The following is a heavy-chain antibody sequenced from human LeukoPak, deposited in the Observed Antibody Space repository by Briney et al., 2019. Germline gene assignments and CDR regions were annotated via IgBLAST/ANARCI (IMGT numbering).Heavy chain of an antibody. V-gene: IGHV1-69*01. J-gene: IGHJ6*02. CDR3: AQLPNWGSGYYYYGMDV. CDR2: FGTA. D-gene: IGHD7-27*01. Sequence: FGTANYAQKFQGRVTITADESTSTAYMELSSLRSEDTAVYYCAQLPNWGSGYYYYGMDVWGQGTTVTVSS.